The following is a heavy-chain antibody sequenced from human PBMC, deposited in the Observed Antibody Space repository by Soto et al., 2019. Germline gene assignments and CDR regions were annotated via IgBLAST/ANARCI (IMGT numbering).Heavy chain of an antibody. CDR3: ARDDYYGMDV. Sequence: QVQLVQSGAEVKKPGSSVKISCKASGGTFSSYAISWVRQAPGQGLEWMGGIIPIFGTANYAQNFQGRVTITADESTSTAYMELRSPRSEDTAVYYCARDDYYGMDVWGQGTTVAVSS. V-gene: IGHV1-69*12. J-gene: IGHJ6*02. CDR2: IIPIFGTA. CDR1: GGTFSSYA.